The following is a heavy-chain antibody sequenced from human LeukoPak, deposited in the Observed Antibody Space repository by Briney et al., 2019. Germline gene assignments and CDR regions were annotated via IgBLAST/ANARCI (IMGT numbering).Heavy chain of an antibody. CDR3: ARVRGANYYGSGSYSHFDY. J-gene: IGHJ4*02. Sequence: GGSLRLSCAASGFTVSSNYMSWVRQAPGKGLEWVAVISYDGSNKYYADSVKGRFTISRDNSKNTLYLQMNSLRAEDTAVYYCARVRGANYYGSGSYSHFDYWGQGILVTVSS. CDR2: ISYDGSNK. D-gene: IGHD3-10*01. V-gene: IGHV3-30-3*01. CDR1: GFTVSSNY.